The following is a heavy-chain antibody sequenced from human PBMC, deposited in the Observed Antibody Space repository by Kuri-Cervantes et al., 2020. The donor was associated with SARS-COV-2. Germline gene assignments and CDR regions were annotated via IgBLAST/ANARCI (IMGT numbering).Heavy chain of an antibody. CDR3: ARDFSGGQLLSGWSRQTYYYYYYMDV. V-gene: IGHV4-59*01. CDR2: IYYSGST. D-gene: IGHD2-2*01. CDR1: GGSISSYY. J-gene: IGHJ6*03. Sequence: GSLRLSCTVSGGSISSYYWNWIRQPPGKGLEYIGYIYYSGSTNYNPSLKGRVTISVDTSRNQLSLKLSSVTAADTAVYYCARDFSGGQLLSGWSRQTYYYYYYMDVWGKGTTVTVSS.